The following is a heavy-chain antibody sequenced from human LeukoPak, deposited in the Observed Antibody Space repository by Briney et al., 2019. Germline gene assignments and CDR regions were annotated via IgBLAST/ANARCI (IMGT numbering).Heavy chain of an antibody. CDR3: ARAFGY. V-gene: IGHV3-48*04. D-gene: IGHD3-10*01. CDR2: ISSSSSTI. CDR1: GFTFSGFA. Sequence: GGSLRLSCAASGFTFSGFAMSWVRQAPGKGLEWVSYISSSSSTIYYADSVKGRFTISRDNAKNSLYLQMNSLRAEDTAVYYCARAFGYWGQGTLVTVSS. J-gene: IGHJ4*02.